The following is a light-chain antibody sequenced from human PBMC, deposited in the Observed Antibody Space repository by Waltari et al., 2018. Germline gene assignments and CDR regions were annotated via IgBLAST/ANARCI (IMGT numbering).Light chain of an antibody. J-gene: IGLJ3*02. CDR1: SSDFAVFNY. CDR2: DVS. Sequence: QSALTQSASVSGSPGQSITISCTGTSSDFAVFNYVSWYQPHPGKAPQLMIYDVSKRPSGVSNRFSGSKSGTTASLTISGLQAEDEADYYCSSYTSTWVFGGGTKLTVL. CDR3: SSYTSTWV. V-gene: IGLV2-14*01.